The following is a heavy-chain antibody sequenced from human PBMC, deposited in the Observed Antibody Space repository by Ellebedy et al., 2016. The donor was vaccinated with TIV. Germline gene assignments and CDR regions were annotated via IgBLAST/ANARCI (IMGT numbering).Heavy chain of an antibody. D-gene: IGHD3-10*01. Sequence: GGSLRLSXAASGFTFSGSSMNWVRQAPGKGLEWVSYISSSSSTLYYADSVKGRFTISRDNAKNSLYLQMNSLRAEDTAVYYCARDAYGSGSYYGMDLWGQGTTVTVSS. J-gene: IGHJ6*02. CDR1: GFTFSGSS. CDR2: ISSSSSTL. CDR3: ARDAYGSGSYYGMDL. V-gene: IGHV3-48*04.